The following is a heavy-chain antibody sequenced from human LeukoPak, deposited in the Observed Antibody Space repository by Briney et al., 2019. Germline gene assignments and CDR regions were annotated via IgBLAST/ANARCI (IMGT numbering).Heavy chain of an antibody. CDR3: ALTMVRGVIITGPYYFDY. J-gene: IGHJ4*02. CDR1: GGTFSSYA. CDR2: IIPIFGTA. D-gene: IGHD3-10*01. Sequence: SSVKVSCKASGGTFSSYAISWVRQAPGQGLEWMGRIIPIFGTANYAQKFQGRVTITTDESTSTAYMELSSLRSEDTAVYYCALTMVRGVIITGPYYFDYWGQGTLVTVSS. V-gene: IGHV1-69*05.